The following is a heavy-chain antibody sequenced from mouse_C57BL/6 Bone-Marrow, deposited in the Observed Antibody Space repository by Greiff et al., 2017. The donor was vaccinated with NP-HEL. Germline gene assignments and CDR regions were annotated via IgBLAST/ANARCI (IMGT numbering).Heavy chain of an antibody. CDR2: IYPRSGNT. CDR1: GYTFTSYG. D-gene: IGHD2-5*01. CDR3: ARRYYSKAY. V-gene: IGHV1-81*01. J-gene: IGHJ2*01. Sequence: QVHVKQSGAELARPGASVKLSCKASGYTFTSYGISWVKQRTGQGLEWIGEIYPRSGNTYYNEKFKGKATLTADKSSSTAYMELRSLTSEDSAVYFCARRYYSKAYWGQGTTLTVSS.